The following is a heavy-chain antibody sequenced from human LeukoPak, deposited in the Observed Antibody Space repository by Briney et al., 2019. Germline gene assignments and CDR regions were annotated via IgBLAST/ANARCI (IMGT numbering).Heavy chain of an antibody. D-gene: IGHD5-12*01. CDR2: IGDTGRAK. V-gene: IGHV3-33*08. J-gene: IGHJ5*02. CDR3: ANHRGYSTNWFDP. CDR1: GFTFSRHG. Sequence: GGSLRLSCAASGFTFSRHGIHWVRQAPGKGLEWVAVIGDTGRAKYYADSVEGRFTASRDNFKNTLYLEMNSLRAEDTAVYYCANHRGYSTNWFDPWGQGTLVTVSS.